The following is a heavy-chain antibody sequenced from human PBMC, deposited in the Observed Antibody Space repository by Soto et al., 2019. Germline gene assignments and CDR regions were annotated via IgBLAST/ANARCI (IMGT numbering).Heavy chain of an antibody. CDR1: GGSISNSDYY. CDR2: IYYSGST. D-gene: IGHD2-2*01. J-gene: IGHJ4*02. Sequence: PSETLSLTCTVSGGSISNSDYYWGWIRQSPGKGLEWIGNIYYSGSTYYNPSLKSPVTISVDTSKNQFSLQLSSVTAADTAVYYCARQGYCSSITCYADYWGLGTLVTVSS. V-gene: IGHV4-39*01. CDR3: ARQGYCSSITCYADY.